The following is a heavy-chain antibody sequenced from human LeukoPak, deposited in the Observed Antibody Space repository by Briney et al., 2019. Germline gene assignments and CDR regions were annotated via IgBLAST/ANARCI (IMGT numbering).Heavy chain of an antibody. CDR2: INPNRGDT. V-gene: IGHV1-2*02. CDR1: GYSFTGYY. J-gene: IGHJ4*02. D-gene: IGHD1-14*01. Sequence: ASVKVSFKGSGYSFTGYYIHWVRQAPGQGFEWMGWINPNRGDTNYAQKFQGRVTLTKDTCISTAFMELYSLRSDDTAVYYCARDLPSGNHQRFYFDYWGRGTLITVSS. CDR3: ARDLPSGNHQRFYFDY.